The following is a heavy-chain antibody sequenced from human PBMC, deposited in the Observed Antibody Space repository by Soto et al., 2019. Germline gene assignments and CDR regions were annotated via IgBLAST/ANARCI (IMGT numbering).Heavy chain of an antibody. CDR3: ARGGYYGDYSY. CDR1: GGSISSYY. D-gene: IGHD4-17*01. V-gene: IGHV4-59*01. CDR2: IYYSGST. Sequence: PSETLSLTCTVSGGSISSYYWSWIRQPPGKGLEWIGYIYYSGSTNYNPSLKSRVTISVDTSKNQFSLKLSSVTAADTAVYYCARGGYYGDYSYWGQGTLVTVSS. J-gene: IGHJ4*02.